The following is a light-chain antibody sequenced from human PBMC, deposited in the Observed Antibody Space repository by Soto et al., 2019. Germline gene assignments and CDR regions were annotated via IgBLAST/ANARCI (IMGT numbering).Light chain of an antibody. V-gene: IGLV1-40*01. Sequence: QSVLTPPPSVSGAPGQRGTISCTGSSSNIGAGYDVHWYQQLPGTAPNLLIYGNSNRPSGVPDRFSGSKSGTSASLAITGLQAEDEADYYCQSYDSSLSGYVFGTGTKVTVL. CDR1: SSNIGAGYD. CDR3: QSYDSSLSGYV. J-gene: IGLJ1*01. CDR2: GNS.